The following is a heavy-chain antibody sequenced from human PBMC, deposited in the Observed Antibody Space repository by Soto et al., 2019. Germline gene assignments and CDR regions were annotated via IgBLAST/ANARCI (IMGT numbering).Heavy chain of an antibody. CDR2: INPSSGTT. CDR1: GYTFTSYY. Sequence: QVQLVQSGAEVKKPGASVKVSCKASGYTFTSYYIHWVRQAPGQGLEWMGVINPSSGTTSYAQKFQGRVTMPRDTSTSTLYMELSSLRSEDTTVYYCARDIQTDGTAAGRMDAMDVWGQGTTVTVSS. D-gene: IGHD6-13*01. V-gene: IGHV1-46*01. J-gene: IGHJ6*02. CDR3: ARDIQTDGTAAGRMDAMDV.